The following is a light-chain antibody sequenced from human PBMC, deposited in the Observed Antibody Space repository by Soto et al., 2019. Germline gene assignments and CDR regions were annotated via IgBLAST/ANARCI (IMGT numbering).Light chain of an antibody. Sequence: DIVLTQSRATVSLCRGRIVTISSRASQSVSSYLAWYQQKPGQAPRLLIYDASNRATGIPARFSGSGSGTDFTLTISSLQPEDFAVYYCQQRSNWPPWTFGQGTKVDIK. CDR1: QSVSSY. J-gene: IGKJ1*01. V-gene: IGKV3-11*01. CDR2: DAS. CDR3: QQRSNWPPWT.